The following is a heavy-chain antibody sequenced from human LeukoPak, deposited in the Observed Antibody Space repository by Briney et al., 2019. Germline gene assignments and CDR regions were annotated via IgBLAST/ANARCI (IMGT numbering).Heavy chain of an antibody. CDR3: ARAQRWLQVDY. Sequence: SETLSLTCAVYGGSFSGYYWSWIRQPPGKGLEWIGEINHSGSTNYNPSLKSRVIISVDTSKNQFSLKLSSVTAADTAVYYCARAQRWLQVDYWGQGTLVTVSS. D-gene: IGHD5-24*01. CDR2: INHSGST. J-gene: IGHJ4*02. V-gene: IGHV4-34*01. CDR1: GGSFSGYY.